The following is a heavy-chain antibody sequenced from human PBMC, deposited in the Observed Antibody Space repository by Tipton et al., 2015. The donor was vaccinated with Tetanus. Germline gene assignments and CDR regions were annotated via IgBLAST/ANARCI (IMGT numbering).Heavy chain of an antibody. J-gene: IGHJ5*02. V-gene: IGHV3-30*03. CDR3: ARDLRCSSARHCS. D-gene: IGHD6-13*01. CDR2: ISYDGGHK. Sequence: SLRLSCAGSGFTFSIYAMHWVRKAPGKGLEWVSVISYDGGHKEYGDSLKGRFTVSRDSSKNTVYLQMNSLRIEDTAVYYCARDLRCSSARHCSWGQGTLVVVSS. CDR1: GFTFSIYA.